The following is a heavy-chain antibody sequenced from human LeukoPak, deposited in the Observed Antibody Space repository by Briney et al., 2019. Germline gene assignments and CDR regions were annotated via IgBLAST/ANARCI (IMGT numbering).Heavy chain of an antibody. Sequence: GASVKVSCKASGYTFTSYGTSWVRQAPGQGLEWMGWISAYNGNTNYAQKLQGRVTMTTDTSTSTAYMELRSLRSDDTAVYYCARVGLRFLEWLAIRDYYYYYGMDVWGQGTTVTVSS. V-gene: IGHV1-18*01. CDR2: ISAYNGNT. CDR3: ARVGLRFLEWLAIRDYYYYYGMDV. D-gene: IGHD3-3*01. J-gene: IGHJ6*02. CDR1: GYTFTSYG.